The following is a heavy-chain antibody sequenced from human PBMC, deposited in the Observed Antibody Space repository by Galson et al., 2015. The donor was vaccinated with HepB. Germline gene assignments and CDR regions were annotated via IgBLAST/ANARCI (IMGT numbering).Heavy chain of an antibody. CDR1: GDSISNYY. D-gene: IGHD2-15*01. Sequence: QVQLQESGPGLVKPSETLSLTCTVSGDSISNYYWSWIRQPPGKGLEWIGYINHSGNTNYNPSLKSRVTISLDTPKDKFSLKLSSVTAADTAVYYCARDLLGGRKNQYYYYGMDVWGQGTTVTVSS. CDR3: ARDLLGGRKNQYYYYGMDV. CDR2: INHSGNT. V-gene: IGHV4-59*01. J-gene: IGHJ6*02.